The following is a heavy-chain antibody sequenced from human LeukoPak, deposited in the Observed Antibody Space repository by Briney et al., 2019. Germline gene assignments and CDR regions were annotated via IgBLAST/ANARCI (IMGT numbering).Heavy chain of an antibody. D-gene: IGHD5-12*01. CDR2: ISYDGSNK. CDR1: GFTFSSYG. CDR3: AKDLVDIVATIVGGSYYYYYGMDV. J-gene: IGHJ6*02. Sequence: GGSLRLSCAASGFTFSSYGMHWVRQAPGKGLEWVAVISYDGSNKYYADSVKGRFTISRDNSKNTLYLQMNSLRAEDTAVYYCAKDLVDIVATIVGGSYYYYYGMDVWGQGTTVTVSS. V-gene: IGHV3-30*18.